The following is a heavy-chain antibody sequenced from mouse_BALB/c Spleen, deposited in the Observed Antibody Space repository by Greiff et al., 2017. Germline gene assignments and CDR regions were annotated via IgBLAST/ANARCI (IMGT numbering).Heavy chain of an antibody. CDR3: ARRYGNYAWFAY. J-gene: IGHJ3*01. CDR2: ISSGSSTI. V-gene: IGHV5-17*02. CDR1: GFTFSSFG. Sequence: EVKVEESGGGLVQPGGSRKLSCAASGFTFSSFGMHWVRQAPEKGLEWVAYISSGSSTIYYADTVKGRFTISRDNPKNTLFLQMTSLRSEDTAMYYCARRYGNYAWFAYWGQGTLVTVSA. D-gene: IGHD2-10*02.